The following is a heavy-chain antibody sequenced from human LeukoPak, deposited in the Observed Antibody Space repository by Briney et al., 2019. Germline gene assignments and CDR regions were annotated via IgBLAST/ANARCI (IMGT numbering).Heavy chain of an antibody. J-gene: IGHJ4*02. CDR3: ARGIVGATPIDY. CDR2: IYYSGST. CDR1: GGSISSYY. D-gene: IGHD1-26*01. Sequence: PSETLSLTCTVSGGSISSYYWSWIRQPPGKGLEWIGYIYYSGSTNYKPSLKSRVTISVDTSKNQFSLKLSSVTAADTAVYYCARGIVGATPIDYWGQGTLVTVSS. V-gene: IGHV4-59*01.